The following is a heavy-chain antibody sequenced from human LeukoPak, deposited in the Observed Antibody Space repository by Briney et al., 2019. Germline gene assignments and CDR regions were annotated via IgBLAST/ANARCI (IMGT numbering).Heavy chain of an antibody. CDR2: INHSGST. J-gene: IGHJ4*02. V-gene: IGHV4-34*01. CDR1: GGSFSGYY. CDR3: ARARRYYDYVWGSSRFDY. Sequence: SETLSLTCAVYGGSFSGYYWSWIRQPPGKGLEWIGEINHSGSTNYNPSLKSRVTISVDTSKNQFSLKLSSVTAADTAVYYCARARRYYDYVWGSSRFDYWGQGTLVTVSS. D-gene: IGHD3-16*02.